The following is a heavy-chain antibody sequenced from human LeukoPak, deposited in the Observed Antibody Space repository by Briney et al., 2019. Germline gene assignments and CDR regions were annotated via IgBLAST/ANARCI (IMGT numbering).Heavy chain of an antibody. Sequence: SSVKVSCKASGGTFSSYAISWVRQAPGQGLEWMGRIIPIFGTANYAQKFQGRVTITTDESTSTAYMKLSSLRSEDTAVYYCARENLWSGELDYYYYYMDVWGKGTTVTVSS. CDR2: IIPIFGTA. V-gene: IGHV1-69*05. D-gene: IGHD3-10*01. CDR1: GGTFSSYA. CDR3: ARENLWSGELDYYYYYMDV. J-gene: IGHJ6*03.